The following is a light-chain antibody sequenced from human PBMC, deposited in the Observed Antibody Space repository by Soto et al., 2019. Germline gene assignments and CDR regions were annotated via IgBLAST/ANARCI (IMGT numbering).Light chain of an antibody. J-gene: IGKJ2*01. CDR3: QQRSNWPRFT. Sequence: EIVLTQSPATLSLSPGERATLSCRASQSVSNYLAWYQQKPGQAPRLLIYDASNRATGIPARFSGSGSGTDFTLTISGLEPEDFAVYYCQQRSNWPRFTFGQGTKVAIK. CDR2: DAS. V-gene: IGKV3-11*01. CDR1: QSVSNY.